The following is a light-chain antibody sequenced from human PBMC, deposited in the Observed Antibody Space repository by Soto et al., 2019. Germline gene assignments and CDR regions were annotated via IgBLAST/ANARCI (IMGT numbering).Light chain of an antibody. CDR3: QSYDNGLSGPDV. Sequence: QSVLTQPPSVSGAPGQWVTISCTGSSSNIGSGKVVHWYQQLPGTAPKLLIHDDSNRPSGVPDRFSGSKSGTSASLAITGLQTEDEADYYCQSYDNGLSGPDVFGTGTKVTVL. J-gene: IGLJ1*01. CDR1: SSNIGSGKV. V-gene: IGLV1-40*01. CDR2: DDS.